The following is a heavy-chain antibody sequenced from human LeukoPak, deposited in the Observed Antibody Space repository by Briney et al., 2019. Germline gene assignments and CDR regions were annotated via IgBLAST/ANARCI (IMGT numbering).Heavy chain of an antibody. CDR1: GYTFTGYY. D-gene: IGHD3-22*01. J-gene: IGHJ1*01. CDR2: INPNSGGT. Sequence: ASVKVSCKASGYTFTGYYMHWVRQAPGQGLEWMGRINPNSGGTNYAQKFQGRVTMTRDTSISTAYMELSRLRSDDTAVYYCARSFSSKYYYDSSGYYLEYFQHWGQGTLVTVSS. CDR3: ARSFSSKYYYDSSGYYLEYFQH. V-gene: IGHV1-2*06.